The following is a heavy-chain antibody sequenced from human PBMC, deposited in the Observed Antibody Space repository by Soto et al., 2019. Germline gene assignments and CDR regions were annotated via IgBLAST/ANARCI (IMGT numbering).Heavy chain of an antibody. V-gene: IGHV3-48*02. CDR1: GFSFSNYN. J-gene: IGHJ4*02. D-gene: IGHD6-19*01. CDR2: ITDSSDTV. CDR3: GKERRGSGWFVCNF. Sequence: PGGSLRLSCVASGFSFSNYNMNWVRQAPGKGLEWVSYITDSSDTVHYADSVRGRFTISRDNAEDTVFLQMNSLSDDDTAVYYCGKERRGSGWFVCNFWGQGVLVTVSS.